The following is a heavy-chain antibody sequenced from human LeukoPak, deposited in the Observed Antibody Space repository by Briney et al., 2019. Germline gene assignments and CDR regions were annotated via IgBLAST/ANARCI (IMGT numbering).Heavy chain of an antibody. J-gene: IGHJ4*02. CDR2: ITWDGGST. D-gene: IGHD1-26*01. V-gene: IGHV3-43*01. Sequence: GRSLRLSCAASGFTFDDYSMHWVRQVPGKGLQWVSLITWDGGSTFYADSVKGRFTISRDNSKKSLSLQMYGLSLEDTALYYCARERGRVIDYWGQGTLVTVSS. CDR3: ARERGRVIDY. CDR1: GFTFDDYS.